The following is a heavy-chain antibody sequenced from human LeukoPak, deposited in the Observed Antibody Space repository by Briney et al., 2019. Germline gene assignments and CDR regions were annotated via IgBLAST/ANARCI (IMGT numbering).Heavy chain of an antibody. CDR1: GFTFSTYS. D-gene: IGHD5-18*01. CDR2: TNTDGSTI. V-gene: IGHV3-74*01. J-gene: IGHJ4*02. CDR3: ARVGYNYGYDW. Sequence: GGSLRLSCAASGFTFSTYSMHWVRQAPGEGLVWVSRTNTDGSTISYADSVKGRFTISRDNAKNTLYLQMNSLRVEDTAVYYCARVGYNYGYDWWGQGTRVTVSS.